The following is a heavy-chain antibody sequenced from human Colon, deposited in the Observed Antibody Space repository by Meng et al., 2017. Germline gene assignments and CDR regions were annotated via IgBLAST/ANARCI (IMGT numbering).Heavy chain of an antibody. D-gene: IGHD3-22*01. CDR2: IFHVGNT. V-gene: IGHV4-4*02. CDR1: GGSITNDNW. CDR3: ARDFHSTMTVFDS. J-gene: IGHJ4*02. Sequence: QGELQEAGPGLVKPSGTLSLTCAVSGGSITNDNWWSWVRQPPGKGLEWIGEIFHVGNTNYNPSLKSRVTMSLDKSKNQFSLTLTSVTAADTAVYYCARDFHSTMTVFDSWGQGTLVTVSS.